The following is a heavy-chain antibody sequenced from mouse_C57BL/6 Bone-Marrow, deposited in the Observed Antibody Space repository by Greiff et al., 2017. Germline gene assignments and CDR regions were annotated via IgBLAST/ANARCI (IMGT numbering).Heavy chain of an antibody. CDR1: EYEFPSHD. V-gene: IGHV5-2*01. Sequence: EVNVVESGGGLVQPGESLKLSCESNEYEFPSHDMSWVRKTPEKRLELVAAINSDGGSTYYPDTMERRFIISRDNTKKTLYLQMSSLRSEDTALYYCAGFYDYDVGAWFAYWGQGTLVTVSA. J-gene: IGHJ3*01. CDR2: INSDGGST. D-gene: IGHD2-4*01. CDR3: AGFYDYDVGAWFAY.